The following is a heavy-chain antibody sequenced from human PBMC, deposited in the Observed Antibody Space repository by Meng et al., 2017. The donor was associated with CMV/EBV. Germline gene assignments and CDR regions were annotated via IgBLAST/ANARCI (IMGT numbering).Heavy chain of an antibody. Sequence: SETLSLTCTVSGGSISSSSYYWGWIRQPPGMGLDWIGSIYYSGSTYYNPSLKSRVSISVDTSKNQFSLKQSSVTAADTAVYYCARDLVHCSSTSCSDYWGQGTLVTVSS. CDR3: ARDLVHCSSTSCSDY. D-gene: IGHD2-2*01. J-gene: IGHJ4*02. V-gene: IGHV4-39*07. CDR2: IYYSGST. CDR1: GGSISSSSYY.